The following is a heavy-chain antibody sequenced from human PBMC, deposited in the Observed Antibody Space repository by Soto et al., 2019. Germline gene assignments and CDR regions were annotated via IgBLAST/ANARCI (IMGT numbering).Heavy chain of an antibody. J-gene: IGHJ3*01. CDR1: GYTFTGYY. D-gene: IGHD3-10*02. CDR3: VRDYYVGSPSYGLEF. V-gene: IGHV1-2*04. CDR2: INPNTGGA. Sequence: QEHLVQSGAEVKSPGASVKVSCKAAGYTFTGYYIHWVRQAPGQGLEWMGWINPNTGGANIAQKFQGWATFPRDTPITKAYRGVNGLTSNDPAVYYCVRDYYVGSPSYGLEFWGKGTRVTV.